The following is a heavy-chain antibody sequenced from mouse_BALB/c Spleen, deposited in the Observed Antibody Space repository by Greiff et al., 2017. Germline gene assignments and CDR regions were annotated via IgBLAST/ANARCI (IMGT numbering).Heavy chain of an antibody. D-gene: IGHD2-14*01. CDR2: IWTGGGT. CDR1: GFSLTSYD. Sequence: QVQLKESGPGLVAPSQSLSITCTVSGFSLTSYDISWIRQPPGKGLEWLGVIWTGGGTNYNSAFMSRLSISKDNSKSQVFLKMNSLQTDDTAIYYCVRDGNYRYFDYWGQGTTLTVSS. J-gene: IGHJ2*01. CDR3: VRDGNYRYFDY. V-gene: IGHV2-9-2*01.